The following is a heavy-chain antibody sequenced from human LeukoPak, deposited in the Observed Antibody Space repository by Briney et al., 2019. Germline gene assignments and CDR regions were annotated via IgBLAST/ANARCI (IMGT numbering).Heavy chain of an antibody. CDR3: ARESTIFGVVIRIDP. J-gene: IGHJ5*02. CDR1: GGSISSGSYY. D-gene: IGHD3-3*01. Sequence: SETLSLTCTVSGGSISSGSYYWSWIRQPAGKGLEWIGRIYTSGSTNYNPSLKSRVTISVDTSKNQFSLKLSSVTAADTAVYYCARESTIFGVVIRIDPWGQGTLVTVSS. V-gene: IGHV4-61*02. CDR2: IYTSGST.